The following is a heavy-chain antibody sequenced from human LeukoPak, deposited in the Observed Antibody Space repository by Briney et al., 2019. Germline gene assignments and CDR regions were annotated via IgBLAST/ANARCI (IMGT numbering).Heavy chain of an antibody. D-gene: IGHD3-10*01. V-gene: IGHV4-34*01. CDR1: GGSFSGYY. Sequence: SETLSLTCAVSGGSFSGYYWTWIRQPPGKGLEWIGEINHSGSANYNPSLKSRVTISLDTSKNQFSLKLSSVTAADTAVYYCARDTYYYGSGKAYYGMDVWGQGTTVTVSS. J-gene: IGHJ6*02. CDR2: INHSGSA. CDR3: ARDTYYYGSGKAYYGMDV.